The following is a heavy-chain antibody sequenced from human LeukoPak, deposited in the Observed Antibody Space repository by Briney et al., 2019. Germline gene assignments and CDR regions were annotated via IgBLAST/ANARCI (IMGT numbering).Heavy chain of an antibody. Sequence: SETLSLTCAVYGGSFSGYYWSWIRQPPGKGLEWIGEINHSGSTNYNPSLKSRVTISVDTSKNQFSLKLSSVTAADTAVYYCAVNPGGLQPFDYWGQGTLVTVSS. CDR2: INHSGST. D-gene: IGHD5-24*01. V-gene: IGHV4-34*01. J-gene: IGHJ4*02. CDR1: GGSFSGYY. CDR3: AVNPGGLQPFDY.